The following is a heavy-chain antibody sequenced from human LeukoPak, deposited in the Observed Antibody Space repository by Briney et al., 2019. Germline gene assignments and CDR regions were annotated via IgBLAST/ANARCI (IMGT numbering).Heavy chain of an antibody. CDR2: IDHSGST. CDR1: GGSFSGYY. D-gene: IGHD4-23*01. CDR3: ARSRWTVVSPFDY. Sequence: SETLSLTCAVYGGSFSGYYWSWIRQPPGKGLEWIGEIDHSGSTNYNPSLKSRVTISVDTSKNQFSLKLSSVTAADTAVYYCARSRWTVVSPFDYWGQGTLVTVSS. J-gene: IGHJ4*02. V-gene: IGHV4-34*01.